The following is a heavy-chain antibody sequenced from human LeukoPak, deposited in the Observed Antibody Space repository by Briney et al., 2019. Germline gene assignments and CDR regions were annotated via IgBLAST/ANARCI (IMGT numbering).Heavy chain of an antibody. D-gene: IGHD6-19*01. J-gene: IGHJ6*02. V-gene: IGHV1-2*02. CDR3: ARHWRAGIAVAGTPYYYYGMDV. Sequence: ASVKVSCKASGYTFTGYYMHWVRQAPGQGLEWMGWINPNSGGTNYAQKFQGRVTMTRDTSISTAYMELSRLRSDDTAVYYCARHWRAGIAVAGTPYYYYGMDVWGQGTTVTVSS. CDR1: GYTFTGYY. CDR2: INPNSGGT.